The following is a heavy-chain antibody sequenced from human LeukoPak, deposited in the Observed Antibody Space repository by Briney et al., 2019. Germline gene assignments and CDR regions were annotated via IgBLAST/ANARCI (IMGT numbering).Heavy chain of an antibody. CDR3: ARVIAVAGLFGFFDY. J-gene: IGHJ4*02. Sequence: GGSLRLSCAASGFTFDDYAMHWVRQAPGKGLEWVSGISWNSGSIGYADSVKGRFTISRDNSKNTLYLQMNSLRAEDTAVYYCARVIAVAGLFGFFDYWGQGTLVTVSS. CDR1: GFTFDDYA. D-gene: IGHD6-19*01. V-gene: IGHV3-9*01. CDR2: ISWNSGSI.